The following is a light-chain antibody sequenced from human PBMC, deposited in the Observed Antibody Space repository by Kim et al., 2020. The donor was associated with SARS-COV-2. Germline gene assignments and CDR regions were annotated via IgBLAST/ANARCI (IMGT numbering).Light chain of an antibody. V-gene: IGLV1-40*01. CDR2: DNT. J-gene: IGLJ1*01. Sequence: QPVLTQSPSGSGAPGQKVIISCTGSSSNIGAGYDVNWYQHLPGTAPKLLIYDNTNRPSGVPDRFSGSKSGTSGSLAITGLQAEDEADYYCQSYDSRLSGYVFGSGTKVTVL. CDR3: QSYDSRLSGYV. CDR1: SSNIGAGYD.